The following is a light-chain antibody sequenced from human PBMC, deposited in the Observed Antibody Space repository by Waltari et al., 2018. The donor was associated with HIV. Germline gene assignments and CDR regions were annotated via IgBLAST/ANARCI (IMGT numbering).Light chain of an antibody. Sequence: DIVMTQSRDPLADFLGERVTINSESNQTIFDRSTNMNHLAWYQQKSGHPPRLLIYWASTWESGVPDRFSGTGSGTDFTLTINGLRAEDVAVYYCQQYYISPQTFGQGPKVQIK. J-gene: IGKJ2*01. CDR3: QQYYISPQT. CDR2: WAS. V-gene: IGKV4-1*01. CDR1: QTIFDRSTNMNH.